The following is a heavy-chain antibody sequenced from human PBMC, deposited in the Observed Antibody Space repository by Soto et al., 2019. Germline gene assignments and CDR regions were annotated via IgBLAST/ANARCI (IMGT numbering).Heavy chain of an antibody. D-gene: IGHD3-16*02. CDR2: INSDGSST. J-gene: IGHJ3*02. Sequence: EVQLVESGGGLVQPGGSLRLSCAASGFTFSSYWMHWVRQAPGKGLVWVSRINSDGSSTSYADSVKGRFTISRDNAKNTLYLQMNSLRAEDTAVYYCARAGDGYNRYDAFDIWGQGTMVTVSS. CDR1: GFTFSSYW. CDR3: ARAGDGYNRYDAFDI. V-gene: IGHV3-74*01.